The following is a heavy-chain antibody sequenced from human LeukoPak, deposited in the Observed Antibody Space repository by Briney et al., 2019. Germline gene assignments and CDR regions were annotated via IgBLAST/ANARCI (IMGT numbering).Heavy chain of an antibody. CDR2: ISANGGST. CDR1: GFAFSTYA. Sequence: GGSLRLSCAASGFAFSTYAMNWVRQAPGKGREWVSGISANGGSTYYGDSVKGRFTISRDNSKNMLFLQMNSLRAEDTALYYCAKIPGRIAADGTGWGQGTLVTVSS. V-gene: IGHV3-23*01. CDR3: AKIPGRIAADGTG. J-gene: IGHJ4*02. D-gene: IGHD6-13*01.